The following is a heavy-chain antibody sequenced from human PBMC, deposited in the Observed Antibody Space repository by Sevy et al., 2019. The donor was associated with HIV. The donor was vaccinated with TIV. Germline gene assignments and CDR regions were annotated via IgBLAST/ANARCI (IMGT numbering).Heavy chain of an antibody. CDR3: AREGTGRGYYYGLDV. D-gene: IGHD1-26*01. J-gene: IGHJ6*02. Sequence: GGSLRLSCAASGFTFDDYGMSWVRQAPGKGLEWVSGINWNGGSTGYADSVKGRFTISRDNAKNSLYLQMNSLRAEDMAIYYCAREGTGRGYYYGLDVWGQGTTVTVSS. CDR2: INWNGGST. CDR1: GFTFDDYG. V-gene: IGHV3-20*04.